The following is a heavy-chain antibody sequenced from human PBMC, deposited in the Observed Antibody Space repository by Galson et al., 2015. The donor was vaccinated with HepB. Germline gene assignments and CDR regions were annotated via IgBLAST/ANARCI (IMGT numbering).Heavy chain of an antibody. CDR1: GFSLSTSGMC. Sequence: PALVKPTQTLTLTCTFSGFSLSTSGMCVSWIRQPPGKALEWLARIDWGDDKYYSTSLKTRLTISKDTSKNQVVLTMTNMDPVDTATYYCARIIGSRGGAFDIWGQGTMVTVSS. CDR2: IDWGDDK. V-gene: IGHV2-70*11. CDR3: ARIIGSRGGAFDI. J-gene: IGHJ3*02. D-gene: IGHD3-16*01.